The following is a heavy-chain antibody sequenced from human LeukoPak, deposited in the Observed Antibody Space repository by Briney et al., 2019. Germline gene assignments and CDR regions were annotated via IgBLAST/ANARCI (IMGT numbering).Heavy chain of an antibody. CDR3: ATGAVRGYYGSGSYYNGGY. Sequence: GASVKVSCKASGYTFTGYYMHWVRQAAGQGLEWMGRIYPNSGGTNYAQKFQGRVTMTRDTSISTAYMELSRLRSDDTAVYYCATGAVRGYYGSGSYYNGGYWGQGTLVTVSS. J-gene: IGHJ4*02. CDR1: GYTFTGYY. CDR2: IYPNSGGT. D-gene: IGHD3-10*01. V-gene: IGHV1-2*06.